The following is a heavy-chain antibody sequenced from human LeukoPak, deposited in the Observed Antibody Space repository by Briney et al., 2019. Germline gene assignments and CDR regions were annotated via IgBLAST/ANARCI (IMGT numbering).Heavy chain of an antibody. V-gene: IGHV3-23*01. CDR2: ISGSGGST. CDR3: AKDLWYSYGRGAFDI. CDR1: GFTFGDYA. Sequence: GGSLRLSCAASGFTFGDYAMSWVRQAPGKGLEWVSAISGSGGSTYYADSVKGRFTISRDNSKNTLYLQMNSLRAEDTAVYYCAKDLWYSYGRGAFDIWGQGTMVTVSS. D-gene: IGHD5-18*01. J-gene: IGHJ3*02.